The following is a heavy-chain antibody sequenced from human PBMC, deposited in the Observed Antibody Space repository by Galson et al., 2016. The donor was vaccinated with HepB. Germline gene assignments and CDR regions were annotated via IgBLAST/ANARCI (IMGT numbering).Heavy chain of an antibody. Sequence: SLRLSCAASGFTFSSYSMNWVRQAPGKGLEWVSAMSGNGGTTYYADSVKGRFTILRDNSKNTVYLQVNSLRAEDTAVYFCAKQSPGRTGVPPYYYYYYGIDVWGPGTTVTVSS. CDR1: GFTFSSYS. J-gene: IGHJ6*02. CDR2: MSGNGGTT. CDR3: AKQSPGRTGVPPYYYYYYGIDV. D-gene: IGHD1-1*01. V-gene: IGHV3-23*01.